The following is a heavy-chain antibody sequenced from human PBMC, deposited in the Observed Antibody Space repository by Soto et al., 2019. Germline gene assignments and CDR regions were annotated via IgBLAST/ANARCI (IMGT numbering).Heavy chain of an antibody. CDR3: ARGRGYGGIYDY. CDR1: GGSISSGAYT. CDR2: IYDSGST. Sequence: QVQLQESGPGLVKPSQTLSLTCTVSGGSISSGAYTWSWIRQHPGKGLEWIGYIYDSGSTSYNPSLKSRVSISVDTSKNHFSRKVISVTAADTAMYYCARGRGYGGIYDYWGQGTLVTVSS. D-gene: IGHD4-17*01. J-gene: IGHJ4*02. V-gene: IGHV4-31*03.